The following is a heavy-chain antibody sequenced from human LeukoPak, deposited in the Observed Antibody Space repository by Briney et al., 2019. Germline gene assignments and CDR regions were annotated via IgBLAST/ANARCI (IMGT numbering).Heavy chain of an antibody. CDR1: GGSFSGYY. V-gene: IGHV4-34*01. D-gene: IGHD6-19*01. CDR3: ARGGSSGWYKWFDP. J-gene: IGHJ5*02. CDR2: INHSGST. Sequence: SETLSLTCAVYGGSFSGYYWSWIRQPPGKGLEWIGEINHSGSTNYDPSLKSRVTISVDTSKNQFSLKLSPVTAADTAVYYCARGGSSGWYKWFDPWGQGTLVTVSS.